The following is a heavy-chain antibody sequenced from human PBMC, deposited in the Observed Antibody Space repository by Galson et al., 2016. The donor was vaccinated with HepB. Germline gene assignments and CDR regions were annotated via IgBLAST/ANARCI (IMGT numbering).Heavy chain of an antibody. Sequence: PALVKPTQTLTLTCTFSGFSLTTRGTCVSWIRQPPGKALEWLALIDWDENKYNSTSLRSRLTISKDTSKNQVVLRMTNMDPVDTGTYFCARSTSVASFDYWGQGILVSVSS. CDR2: IDWDENK. J-gene: IGHJ4*02. CDR1: GFSLTTRGTC. V-gene: IGHV2-70*13. D-gene: IGHD1-1*01. CDR3: ARSTSVASFDY.